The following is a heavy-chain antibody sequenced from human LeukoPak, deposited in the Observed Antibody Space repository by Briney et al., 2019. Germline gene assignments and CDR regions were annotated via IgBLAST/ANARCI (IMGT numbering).Heavy chain of an antibody. V-gene: IGHV3-23*01. D-gene: IGHD3-22*01. CDR3: AKVSVVAGRNAFDI. CDR1: GFIFSSYA. Sequence: PGGSLRPSCAASGFIFSSYATSWVRQAPGKGLEWVSVIGGSGTSTYYADSVKGRFTISRDNSKNMLYLQMNSLRVEDTAIYYCAKVSVVAGRNAFDIWGQGTMVTVSS. J-gene: IGHJ3*02. CDR2: IGGSGTST.